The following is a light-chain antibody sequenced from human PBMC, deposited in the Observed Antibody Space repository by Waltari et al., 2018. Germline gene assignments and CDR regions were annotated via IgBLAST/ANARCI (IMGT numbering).Light chain of an antibody. CDR2: GNN. V-gene: IGLV1-40*01. CDR3: QSFDNMLSGGVV. Sequence: QSVLTQPPSVSGTPGQRVTISCSGRTPNIGAGPDVPWYQHLPGTAPKLLIYGNNNRPSGVPDRFSGSKSGTSASLAITGLQADDEADYFCQSFDNMLSGGVVFGGGTKLAVL. CDR1: TPNIGAGPD. J-gene: IGLJ2*01.